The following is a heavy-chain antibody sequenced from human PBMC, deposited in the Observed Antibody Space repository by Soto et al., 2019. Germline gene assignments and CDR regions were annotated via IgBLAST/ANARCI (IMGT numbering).Heavy chain of an antibody. CDR1: GFTFSSYA. D-gene: IGHD2-2*01. CDR3: AKDQSRVYCSSTSCYAHGMDV. Sequence: PGGSLRLSCAASGFTFSSYAMSWVRQAPGKGLEWVSAISGSGGSTYYADSVKGRFTISRDNSKNTLYLQMNSLRAEDTAVYYCAKDQSRVYCSSTSCYAHGMDVWGQGTTVTVSS. V-gene: IGHV3-23*01. J-gene: IGHJ6*02. CDR2: ISGSGGST.